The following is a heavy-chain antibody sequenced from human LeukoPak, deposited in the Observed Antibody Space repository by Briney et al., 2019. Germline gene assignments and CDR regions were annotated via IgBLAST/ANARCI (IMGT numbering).Heavy chain of an antibody. CDR3: ATAYYYDSSGYYPLGY. CDR2: IVVGSGNT. V-gene: IGHV1-58*02. D-gene: IGHD3-22*01. J-gene: IGHJ4*02. Sequence: GASVKVSCKASGFTFTSSAMQWVRQARGQRLEWIGWIVVGSGNTNYAQKFQERVTITRDMSTSTAYMELSSLRSEDTAVYYCATAYYYDSSGYYPLGYWGQGTLVSVSS. CDR1: GFTFTSSA.